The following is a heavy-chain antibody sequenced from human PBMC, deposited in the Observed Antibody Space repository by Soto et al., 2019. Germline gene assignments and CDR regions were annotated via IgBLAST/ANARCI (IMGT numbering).Heavy chain of an antibody. J-gene: IGHJ4*02. CDR1: GFTFSSYW. Sequence: EVQLVESGGGLVQPGGSLRLSCAASGFTFSSYWMHWVRQAPGKGLVWVSRINGDGSRIMNADSVKSRFTISRDNAKNTLYVEMNSLRVEDTAVYYCARAGSGWENYFNYWGQGTLVTVSS. V-gene: IGHV3-74*03. CDR3: ARAGSGWENYFNY. CDR2: INGDGSRI. D-gene: IGHD6-19*01.